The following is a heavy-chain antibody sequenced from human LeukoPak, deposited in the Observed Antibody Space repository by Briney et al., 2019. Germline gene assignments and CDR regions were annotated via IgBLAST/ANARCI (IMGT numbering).Heavy chain of an antibody. Sequence: GGSLRLSCAAFGFTVSRNYMIWVRQAPGKGLEWVSVLYSGGTTHYADSVKGRFTISRDNSKNTVYLQVSSLRVEDTAVYFCARGGLTIFGVTQLGWFEPWGQGTLVTVSS. CDR1: GFTVSRNY. CDR2: LYSGGTT. J-gene: IGHJ5*02. CDR3: ARGGLTIFGVTQLGWFEP. D-gene: IGHD3-3*01. V-gene: IGHV3-66*01.